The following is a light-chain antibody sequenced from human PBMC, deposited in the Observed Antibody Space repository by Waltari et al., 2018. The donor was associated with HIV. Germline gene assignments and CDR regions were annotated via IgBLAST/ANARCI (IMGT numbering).Light chain of an antibody. CDR1: SSNIGSNY. V-gene: IGLV1-47*01. CDR2: RNT. Sequence: QSVLTQPPSASGTPGQRVTISCSGSSSNIGSNYVYWYQQLPGTAPKLLIYRNTRRPSGVADRFSGAKSGAAAALAISGLRSEDEADYYCAAWDDSLSGWVFGGGTKLTVL. J-gene: IGLJ3*02. CDR3: AAWDDSLSGWV.